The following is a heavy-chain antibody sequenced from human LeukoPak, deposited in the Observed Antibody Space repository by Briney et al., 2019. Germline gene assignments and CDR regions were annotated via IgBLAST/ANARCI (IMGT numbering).Heavy chain of an antibody. J-gene: IGHJ3*02. CDR3: ASGSLLWFGEVGNDAFDI. CDR2: IRAYNGNT. D-gene: IGHD3-10*01. CDR1: VYTLTSYG. Sequence: VKVSCKASVYTLTSYGTSSVRQAPGQGLEWMGWIRAYNGNTNYAQKLQGRVTMTADTSTSTAYMELRSLRSDDPAVYYCASGSLLWFGEVGNDAFDIWGQGTMVTVSS. V-gene: IGHV1-18*01.